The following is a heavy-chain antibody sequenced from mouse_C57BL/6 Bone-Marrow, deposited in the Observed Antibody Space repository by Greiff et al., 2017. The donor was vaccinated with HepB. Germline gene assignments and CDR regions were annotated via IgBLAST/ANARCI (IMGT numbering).Heavy chain of an antibody. CDR1: GFTFSSYA. V-gene: IGHV5-4*01. CDR2: ISDGGSYT. Sequence: EVQGVESGGGLVKPGGSLKLSCAASGFTFSSYAMSWVRQTPEKRLEWVATISDGGSYTYYPDNVKGRFTISRDNAKNNLYLQMSHLKSEDTAMYYCARGVVEDAMDYWGQGTSVTVSS. J-gene: IGHJ4*01. CDR3: ARGVVEDAMDY. D-gene: IGHD1-1*01.